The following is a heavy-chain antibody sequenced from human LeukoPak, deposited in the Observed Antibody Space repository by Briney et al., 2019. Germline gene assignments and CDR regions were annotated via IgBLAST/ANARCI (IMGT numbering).Heavy chain of an antibody. V-gene: IGHV4-59*01. CDR2: IYYSGST. D-gene: IGHD2-21*02. J-gene: IGHJ6*04. CDR1: GGSISSYY. Sequence: SETLSLTCTVSGGSISSYYWSWIRQPPGKGLEWIGYIYYSGSTNYNPSLKSRVTISVDTSKNQFSLKLSSVTAADTAVYYCARGGAYCGGDCSDVWGKGTTVTVPS. CDR3: ARGGAYCGGDCSDV.